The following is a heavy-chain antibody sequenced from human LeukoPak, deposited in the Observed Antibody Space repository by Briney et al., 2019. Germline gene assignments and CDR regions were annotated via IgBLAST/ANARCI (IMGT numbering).Heavy chain of an antibody. CDR2: IYYSGST. J-gene: IGHJ3*01. D-gene: IGHD1-26*01. Sequence: SETLSLTCTVSGGSISSYYWSWIRQPPGKGLEWIGYIYYSGSTNYNPSLKSRVTISVDTSKNQFSLKLSSVTAADTAVYYCARDLEEGRGSLGDWGQGTMVTVSS. CDR1: GGSISSYY. V-gene: IGHV4-59*01. CDR3: ARDLEEGRGSLGD.